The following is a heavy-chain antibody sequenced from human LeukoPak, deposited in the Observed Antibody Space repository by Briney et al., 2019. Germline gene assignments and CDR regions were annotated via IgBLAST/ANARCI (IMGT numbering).Heavy chain of an antibody. V-gene: IGHV4-59*08. J-gene: IGHJ5*02. CDR1: GGSVSSYY. CDR2: IYYSGST. CDR3: ARHGRFGELFSWFDP. Sequence: SETLSLTCTVSGGSVSSYYWSWIRQPPGKGLEWIGYIYYSGSTNYNPSLKSRVTISVDTSKNQFSLKLSSVTAADTAVYYCARHGRFGELFSWFDPWAQGTRVTVSS. D-gene: IGHD3-10*01.